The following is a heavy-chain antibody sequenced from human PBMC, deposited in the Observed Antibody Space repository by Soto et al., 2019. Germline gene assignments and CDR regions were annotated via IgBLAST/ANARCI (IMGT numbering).Heavy chain of an antibody. CDR2: IYYSGST. D-gene: IGHD5-18*01. J-gene: IGHJ3*02. CDR1: GGSVSSGSYY. V-gene: IGHV4-61*01. CDR3: AGITMRYSYGYRSFDI. Sequence: SETLSLTCTVSGGSVSSGSYYWSWIRQPPGKGLEWIGYIYYSGSTNYNPSLKSRVTISVDTSKNQLSLQLNSVTAADTAVYYWAGITMRYSYGYRSFDIWGQGTMFTVS.